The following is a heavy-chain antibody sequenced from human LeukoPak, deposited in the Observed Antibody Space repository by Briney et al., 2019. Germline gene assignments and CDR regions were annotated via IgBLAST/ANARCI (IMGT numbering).Heavy chain of an antibody. CDR1: GYTFTSYG. CDR2: ISAYNGNT. Sequence: ASVKVSCKASGYTFTSYGISWVRQAPGQGLEWMGWISAYNGNTNYAQKLQGRVTMTTDTSTSTAYMELRSLRSDDTAVYYCARDDETYYYDSSGYLPETDDAFDIWGQGTMVTVSS. J-gene: IGHJ3*02. CDR3: ARDDETYYYDSSGYLPETDDAFDI. V-gene: IGHV1-18*01. D-gene: IGHD3-22*01.